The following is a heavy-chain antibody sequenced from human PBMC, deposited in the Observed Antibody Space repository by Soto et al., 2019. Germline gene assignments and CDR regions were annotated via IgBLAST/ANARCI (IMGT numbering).Heavy chain of an antibody. Sequence: SETLSLTCTVSGGSISNNYWSWIRQPPGQRLEWIGYIYYSGTTNYNPSLKTRVSMSVDTSKSQFSLRLSSVTAADTAVYYCARVPDYSETTGYFYFDTWGQGILVTVSS. V-gene: IGHV4-59*01. CDR2: IYYSGTT. CDR1: GGSISNNY. D-gene: IGHD3-22*01. J-gene: IGHJ4*02. CDR3: ARVPDYSETTGYFYFDT.